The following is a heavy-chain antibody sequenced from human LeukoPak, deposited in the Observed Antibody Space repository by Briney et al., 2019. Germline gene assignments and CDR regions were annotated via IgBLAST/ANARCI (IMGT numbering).Heavy chain of an antibody. J-gene: IGHJ4*02. CDR1: GFSLSDYV. V-gene: IGHV3-69-1*01. Sequence: GGSLRLSCAASGFSLSDYVNSWARQAPGKGLEWISYITTNSAKFYADSVRGRIAISRDNDKNSVYLQLNSLRDEDTAVYYCTRGRYQFLGPNDSWGQGSLVPVSS. CDR2: ITTNSAK. CDR3: TRGRYQFLGPNDS. D-gene: IGHD2/OR15-2a*01.